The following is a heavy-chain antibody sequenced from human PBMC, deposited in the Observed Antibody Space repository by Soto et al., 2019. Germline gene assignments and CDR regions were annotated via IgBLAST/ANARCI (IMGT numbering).Heavy chain of an antibody. Sequence: GGSLRLSCGASGFIFNKYWMTWVRQAPGKGLEWVANINQDGSEKYYVDSVEGRFTISRDNAGKSLYLQMNSLRADDTAVYYCARGGRITYYMDVWGKGTTVTVSS. CDR3: ARGGRITYYMDV. CDR2: INQDGSEK. V-gene: IGHV3-7*01. CDR1: GFIFNKYW. J-gene: IGHJ6*03.